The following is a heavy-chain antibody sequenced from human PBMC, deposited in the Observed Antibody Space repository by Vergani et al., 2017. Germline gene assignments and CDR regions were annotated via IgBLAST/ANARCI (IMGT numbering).Heavy chain of an antibody. CDR1: GITFWKFG. CDR2: ISGSGGST. V-gene: IGHV3-23*04. Sequence: EVDLVESGGGLAQPGGSLRLSCEASGITFWKFGMHWVRQGPGKGLEWVSGISGSGGSTYYADSVKGRFTISRDNSKNTLYLQMNSLRAEDTAVYYCAKDGDHMSGWFDPWGQGTLVTVSS. D-gene: IGHD7-27*01. J-gene: IGHJ5*02. CDR3: AKDGDHMSGWFDP.